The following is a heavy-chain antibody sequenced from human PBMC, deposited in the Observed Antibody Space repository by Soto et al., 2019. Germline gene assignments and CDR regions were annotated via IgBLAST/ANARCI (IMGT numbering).Heavy chain of an antibody. V-gene: IGHV3-23*01. CDR3: AKRPPVAAPGTYFFDS. J-gene: IGHJ4*02. Sequence: PGGSLRLSCAASGFIFSSYGMSWVRQAPGKGLEWVSAIGGTSGSTYYADSVKGRFTISRDNSKNTLYLQMNSLRAEDTAVYYCAKRPPVAAPGTYFFDSWGQGTLVTSPQ. D-gene: IGHD6-13*01. CDR1: GFIFSSYG. CDR2: IGGTSGST.